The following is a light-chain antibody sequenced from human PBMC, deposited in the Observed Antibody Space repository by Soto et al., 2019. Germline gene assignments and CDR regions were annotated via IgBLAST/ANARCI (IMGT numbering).Light chain of an antibody. CDR2: GAS. V-gene: IGKV3D-15*02. J-gene: IGKJ1*01. Sequence: VMMQSPATLSGSPGECATLSCRASQGIGDTLAWYQHKPGQTPRLLIYGASNRATGIPDRFSGSGSGTDFTLTITRLEPEDFAMYYCQRYDSFRTFGQGTKVDIK. CDR1: QGIGDT. CDR3: QRYDSFRT.